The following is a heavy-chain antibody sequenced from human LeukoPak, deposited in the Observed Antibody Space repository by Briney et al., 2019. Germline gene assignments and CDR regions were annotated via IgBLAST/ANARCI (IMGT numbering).Heavy chain of an antibody. D-gene: IGHD4-17*01. J-gene: IGHJ5*02. CDR1: GGSFSGYY. CDR2: INHSGST. Sequence: SETLSLTCAVYGGSFSGYYWSWIRQPPGKGLEWIGEINHSGSTNYNPSLKSRVTISVDTSKDQFSLKLSSVTAADTAVYYCARGRDDYAQWFDPWGQGTLVTVSS. V-gene: IGHV4-34*01. CDR3: ARGRDDYAQWFDP.